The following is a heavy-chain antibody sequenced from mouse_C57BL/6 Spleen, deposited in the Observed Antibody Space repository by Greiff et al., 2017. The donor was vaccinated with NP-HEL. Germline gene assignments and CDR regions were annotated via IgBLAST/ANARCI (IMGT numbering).Heavy chain of an antibody. J-gene: IGHJ4*01. Sequence: QVQLKESGAELAKPGASVKLSCKASGYTFTSYWMHWVKQRPGQGLEWIGYINPSSGYTKYNQKFKDKATLTADKSSSTAYMQLSSLTYEDSAVYYCASPSHYYGSSSYAMDYWGKGTSVTVSS. V-gene: IGHV1-7*01. CDR2: INPSSGYT. CDR1: GYTFTSYW. CDR3: ASPSHYYGSSSYAMDY. D-gene: IGHD1-1*01.